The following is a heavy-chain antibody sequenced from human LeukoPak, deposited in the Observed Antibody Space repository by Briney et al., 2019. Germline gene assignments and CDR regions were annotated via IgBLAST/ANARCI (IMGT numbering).Heavy chain of an antibody. V-gene: IGHV3-23*01. CDR2: ISGSGDST. D-gene: IGHD4-17*01. CDR3: AKDLTYGDYAGGDGFDI. Sequence: GGSLRLSCAASGFTFSSYGMSWVRQAPGKGLEWVSVISGSGDSTYYADSVKGWSTISRDKSKNTLYLQMNSLRAEDTAVYYCAKDLTYGDYAGGDGFDIWGQGTMVTVSS. CDR1: GFTFSSYG. J-gene: IGHJ3*02.